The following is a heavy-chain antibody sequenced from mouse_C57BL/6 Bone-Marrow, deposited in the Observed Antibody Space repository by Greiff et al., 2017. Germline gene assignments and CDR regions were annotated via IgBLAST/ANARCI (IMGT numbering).Heavy chain of an antibody. J-gene: IGHJ3*01. V-gene: IGHV1-50*01. D-gene: IGHD1-1*01. CDR3: ARQDYGSSAY. CDR2: IDPSDSYT. CDR1: GYTFTSYW. Sequence: VQLQQSGAELVKPGASVKLSCKASGYTFTSYWMQWVKQRPGQGLEWIGEIDPSDSYTNYNQKFKGKATLTVDTSSSTAYMQLSSLTSEGSAVYYCARQDYGSSAYWGRGTLVTVSA.